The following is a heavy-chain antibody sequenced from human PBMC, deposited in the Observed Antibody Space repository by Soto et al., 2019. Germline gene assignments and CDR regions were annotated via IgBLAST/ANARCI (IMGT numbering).Heavy chain of an antibody. J-gene: IGHJ6*02. V-gene: IGHV1-2*02. CDR1: GYTFTGYY. CDR3: VRTAAGDYYYYGMDV. D-gene: IGHD6-13*01. Sequence: GASVKVSCKASGYTFTGYYMHWVRQAPGQGLEWMGWINPNSGGTNYAQKFQGRVTMTRDTSISTAYMELSRLRSDDTAVYYCVRTAAGDYYYYGMDVWGQGTTVTVSS. CDR2: INPNSGGT.